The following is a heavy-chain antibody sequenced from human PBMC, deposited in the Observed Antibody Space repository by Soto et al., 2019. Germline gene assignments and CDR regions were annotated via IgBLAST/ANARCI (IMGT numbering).Heavy chain of an antibody. CDR1: GFTFSSYG. V-gene: IGHV3-33*01. D-gene: IGHD2-15*01. CDR3: ARDTGYCSGGSCPVEYYMDV. CDR2: IWYDGSNK. Sequence: TGGSLRLSCAASGFTFSSYGMHWVRQAPGKGLEWVAVIWYDGSNKYYADSVKGRFTISRDNSKNTLYLQMNSLRAEDTAVYYCARDTGYCSGGSCPVEYYMDVWGKGTTVTVSS. J-gene: IGHJ6*03.